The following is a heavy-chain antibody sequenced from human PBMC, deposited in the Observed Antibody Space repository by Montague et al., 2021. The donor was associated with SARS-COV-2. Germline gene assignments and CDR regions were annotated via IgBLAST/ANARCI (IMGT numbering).Heavy chain of an antibody. J-gene: IGHJ6*02. CDR1: GGSISNYY. CDR2: IYNGGST. CDR3: AREAVEKRVRTRMTGRLEEIYYYVLAV. D-gene: IGHD3-10*01. Sequence: SETLSLTCTVSGGSISNYYWSWIRQPPGKGLEWIGYIYNGGSTNYNPSLRSRVTISVDPSEIQFSLRRRSVTAADTAVYYCAREAVEKRVRTRMTGRLEEIYYYVLAVWGQGTTVIVSS. V-gene: IGHV4-59*01.